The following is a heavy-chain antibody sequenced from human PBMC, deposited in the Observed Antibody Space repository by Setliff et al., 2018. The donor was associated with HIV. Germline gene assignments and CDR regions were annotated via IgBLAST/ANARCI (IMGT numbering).Heavy chain of an antibody. CDR2: ISTYSDET. J-gene: IGHJ6*02. CDR1: GYTFTTYG. CDR3: ARDGDQRMDV. Sequence: ASVQVSCKPSGYTFTTYGLSWVRQAPGQGLEWMGWISTYSDETSYAQNLKGRLTMNTDTSTVTAYMELRSLRSDDTAVYYCARDGDQRMDVWGPGTMVTVSS. V-gene: IGHV1-18*01.